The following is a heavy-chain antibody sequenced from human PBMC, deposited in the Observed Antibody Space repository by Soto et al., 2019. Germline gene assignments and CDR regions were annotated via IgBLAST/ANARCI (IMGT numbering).Heavy chain of an antibody. CDR3: ARDSTSTYYYGSGKGNGMDV. D-gene: IGHD3-10*01. Sequence: GASVKVSCKASGGTFSSYAISWVRQAPGQGLEWMGGIIPIFGTANYAQKFQGRVTITADESTSTAYMELSSLRSEDTAVYYCARDSTSTYYYGSGKGNGMDVWGQGTTVTVSS. V-gene: IGHV1-69*13. CDR1: GGTFSSYA. J-gene: IGHJ6*02. CDR2: IIPIFGTA.